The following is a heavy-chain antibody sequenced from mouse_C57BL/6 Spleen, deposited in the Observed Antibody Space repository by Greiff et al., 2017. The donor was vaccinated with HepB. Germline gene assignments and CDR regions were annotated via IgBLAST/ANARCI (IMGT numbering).Heavy chain of an antibody. V-gene: IGHV1-47*01. CDR1: GYTFTTYP. D-gene: IGHD2-3*01. CDR2: FHPYNDDT. J-gene: IGHJ2*01. CDR3: ARRLYDGYSYYFDY. Sequence: QVHVKQSGAELVKPGASVKMSCKASGYTFTTYPIEWMKQNHGKSLEWIGNFHPYNDDTKYNEKFKGKATLTVEKSSSTVYLALSRLTSDDSAVYYCARRLYDGYSYYFDYWGQGTTLTVSS.